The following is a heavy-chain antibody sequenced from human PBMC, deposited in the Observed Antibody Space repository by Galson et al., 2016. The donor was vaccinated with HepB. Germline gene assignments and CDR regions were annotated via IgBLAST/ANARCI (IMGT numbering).Heavy chain of an antibody. J-gene: IGHJ4*02. CDR2: VWHDGSNI. CDR3: AKETSNWGQYYFDY. V-gene: IGHV3-33*06. Sequence: SLRLSCAASGFIFSDYGMHWVRQAPGKGLEWVAVVWHDGSNINYVDSVKGRFTISRDNFKNTLDLQMNSLRAEDTAVYYCAKETSNWGQYYFDYWGQGILVSVSS. CDR1: GFIFSDYG. D-gene: IGHD3-16*01.